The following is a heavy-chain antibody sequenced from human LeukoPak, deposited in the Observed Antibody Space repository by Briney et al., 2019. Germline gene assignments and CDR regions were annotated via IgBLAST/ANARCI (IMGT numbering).Heavy chain of an antibody. CDR3: ARLESSGWYWYLFDL. Sequence: PSETLSLTCTVSGGSISSYYWSWIRQPPGKGLEWIGYIYYSGSTNYNPSLKSRVTISVDTSKNQFSLKLSSVTAADTAVYYCARLESSGWYWYLFDLWGQGTLVTVSS. V-gene: IGHV4-59*08. CDR1: GGSISSYY. D-gene: IGHD6-19*01. J-gene: IGHJ5*02. CDR2: IYYSGST.